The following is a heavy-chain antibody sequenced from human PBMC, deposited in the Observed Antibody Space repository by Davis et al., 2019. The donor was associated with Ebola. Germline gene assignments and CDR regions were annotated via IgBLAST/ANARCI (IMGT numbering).Heavy chain of an antibody. CDR1: GFTFISYS. Sequence: GESLKISCAASGFTFISYSMHWLRQAPGKGLEWVAVAWYYGTNKYYADSVKGRFTISRDNSKDTVYLQMNSLRAEDTAVYYCARDLSTVTTLWFDPWGQGTLVTVSS. V-gene: IGHV3-33*01. CDR2: AWYYGTNK. CDR3: ARDLSTVTTLWFDP. D-gene: IGHD4-17*01. J-gene: IGHJ5*02.